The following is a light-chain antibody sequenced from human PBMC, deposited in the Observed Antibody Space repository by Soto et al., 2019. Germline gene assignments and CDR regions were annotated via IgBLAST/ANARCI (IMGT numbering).Light chain of an antibody. Sequence: QAVVTQEPSLTASPGGTVTLTCGSSTGAVTNGHYPYWFQQKPGQAPRTLIYDTTNRHSWTPARFSDSLLGGKAALTLSGAQPEDEAEYYCLLSYNGPYVFGTGTKVTVL. V-gene: IGLV7-46*01. CDR2: DTT. CDR1: TGAVTNGHY. J-gene: IGLJ1*01. CDR3: LLSYNGPYV.